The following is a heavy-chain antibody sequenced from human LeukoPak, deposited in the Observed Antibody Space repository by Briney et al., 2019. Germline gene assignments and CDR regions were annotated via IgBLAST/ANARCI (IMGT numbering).Heavy chain of an antibody. D-gene: IGHD6-13*01. CDR1: GFTFSSYS. CDR3: ARDLHSSSWYWFDP. CDR2: ISSSSSYI. V-gene: IGHV3-21*01. Sequence: PGGSLRLSRAASGFTFSSYSMNWVRPAPGKGLEWVSSISSSSSYIYYADSVKGRFTISRDNAKNSLYLQMNSLRAEDTAVYYCARDLHSSSWYWFDPWGQGTLVTVSS. J-gene: IGHJ5*02.